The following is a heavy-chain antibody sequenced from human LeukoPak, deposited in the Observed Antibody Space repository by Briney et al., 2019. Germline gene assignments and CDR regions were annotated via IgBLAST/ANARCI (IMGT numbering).Heavy chain of an antibody. J-gene: IGHJ4*02. CDR1: GFTFSSYA. CDR3: AKGPVGVGATAIPEYYFDY. D-gene: IGHD1-26*01. CDR2: ISGSGGST. V-gene: IGHV3-23*01. Sequence: HPGGSLRLSCAASGFTFSSYAMSWVRQAPGKGLEWVSAISGSGGSTYYADSVKGRFTISRDNSKNTLYLQMNSLRAEDTAVYYCAKGPVGVGATAIPEYYFDYWGQGTLVTVSS.